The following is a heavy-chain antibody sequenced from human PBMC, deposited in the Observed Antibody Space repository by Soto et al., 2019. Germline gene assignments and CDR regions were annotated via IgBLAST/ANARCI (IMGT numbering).Heavy chain of an antibody. CDR1: GFTFRRYA. CDR2: ISYDGNSD. CDR3: ARDGRITITEVLDEIFDI. J-gene: IGHJ3*02. V-gene: IGHV3-30-3*01. Sequence: QVQLVESGGGVVQPGRSLRLSCAASGFTFRRYAMHWVRQAPGKGLEWLAVISYDGNSDYYADSVKGRFTISRDSSKNMLYLQMSSLRAGDTAVYYCARDGRITITEVLDEIFDIWGQGTVVTVSS. D-gene: IGHD3-22*01.